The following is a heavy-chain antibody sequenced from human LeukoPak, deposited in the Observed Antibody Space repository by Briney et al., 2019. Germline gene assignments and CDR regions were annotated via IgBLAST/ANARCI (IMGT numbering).Heavy chain of an antibody. J-gene: IGHJ4*02. CDR1: GYSFTCYF. CDR3: ARILGVYGSASPRFDS. Sequence: ASVKVSCTASGYSFTCYFIHWVRQAPGQGLEWMGWINPHTGDTKSAQNFQGRVTMTRYTSITTAYMELVSLTPDDTALYYCARILGVYGSASPRFDSWGQGTLVSVSS. CDR2: INPHTGDT. D-gene: IGHD3-10*01. V-gene: IGHV1-2*02.